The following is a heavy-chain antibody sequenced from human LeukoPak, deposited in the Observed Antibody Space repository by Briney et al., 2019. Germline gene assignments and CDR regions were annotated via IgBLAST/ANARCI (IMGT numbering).Heavy chain of an antibody. V-gene: IGHV3-53*01. Sequence: GGSLRLSCAASGFTVSSNYMSWVRQAPGKGLEWVSVIYSGGSTYYADSLKGRFTISRDNSKNTLYLQMNTLRAEDTAVYYCASRDPCSGSTCYPLSYWGQGTLVTVSS. CDR3: ASRDPCSGSTCYPLSY. D-gene: IGHD2-15*01. CDR1: GFTVSSNY. J-gene: IGHJ4*02. CDR2: IYSGGST.